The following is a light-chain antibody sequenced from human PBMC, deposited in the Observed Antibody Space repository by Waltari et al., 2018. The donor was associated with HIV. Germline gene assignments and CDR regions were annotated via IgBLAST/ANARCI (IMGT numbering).Light chain of an antibody. V-gene: IGKV1-5*03. CDR1: QSISSW. CDR3: HQYQGYWT. CDR2: KAS. Sequence: DIQMTQSPSTLSASVGARVTITCRASQSISSWLAWYQQKPGKAPNLLIYKASSLESGVPSRFSGSGSGTEFTLTISSLQPDDFATYYCHQYQGYWTFGQGTKVEIK. J-gene: IGKJ1*01.